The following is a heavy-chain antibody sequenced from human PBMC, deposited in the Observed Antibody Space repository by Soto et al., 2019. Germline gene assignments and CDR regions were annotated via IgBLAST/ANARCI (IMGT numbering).Heavy chain of an antibody. J-gene: IGHJ6*02. CDR1: GFALRRYG. CDR2: IFYDGGYI. D-gene: IGHD2-21*01. CDR3: AKPLREFRYYYAMDV. V-gene: IGHV3-30*18. Sequence: GGSLRLSCAASGFALRRYGMHWVRQAPGKGLEWVADIFYDGGYIDCADSVKGRFTVSRDNSKDTLYLQMDSLRVEDTAVYYCAKPLREFRYYYAMDVWGRGTTVTVSS.